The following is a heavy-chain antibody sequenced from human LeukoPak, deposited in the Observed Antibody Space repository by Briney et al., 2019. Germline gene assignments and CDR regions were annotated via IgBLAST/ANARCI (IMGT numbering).Heavy chain of an antibody. CDR1: GFTFSSYA. V-gene: IGHV3-23*01. CDR3: AKDGDSSGYLYYYYGMDV. J-gene: IGHJ6*02. Sequence: GGSLRLSCAASGFTFSSYAMSWVRQAPGKGLEWVSGISGSGDNTYYADSVKGRFTISRDNSKNTLYLQMNSLRAEDTAVYYCAKDGDSSGYLYYYYGMDVWGQGTTVIVSS. D-gene: IGHD3-22*01. CDR2: ISGSGDNT.